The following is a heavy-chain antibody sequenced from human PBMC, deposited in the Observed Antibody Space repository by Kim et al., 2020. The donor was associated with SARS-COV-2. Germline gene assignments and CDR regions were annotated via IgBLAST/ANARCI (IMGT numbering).Heavy chain of an antibody. CDR1: GFTVSSNY. V-gene: IGHV3-53*01. D-gene: IGHD3-16*02. J-gene: IGHJ4*02. Sequence: GGSLRLSCAASGFTVSSNYMSWVRQAPGKGLEWVSVIYSGGSTYYADSVKGRFTISRDNSKNTLYLQMNSLRAEDTAVYYCARAATPAYDYVWGSYRYWVYVDYWGQGTLVTVSS. CDR2: IYSGGST. CDR3: ARAATPAYDYVWGSYRYWVYVDY.